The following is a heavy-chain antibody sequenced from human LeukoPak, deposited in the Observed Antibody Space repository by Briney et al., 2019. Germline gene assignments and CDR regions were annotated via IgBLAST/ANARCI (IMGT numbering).Heavy chain of an antibody. Sequence: PSETLSLTCTVSGGSISSYYWSWIRQPPGKGLEWIGYIYYSGSTNYNPSLTSRVTISVDTSKNQFSLKLSSVTAADTAVYYCARDGGPPGFDYWGQGTLVTVSS. D-gene: IGHD3-16*01. CDR3: ARDGGPPGFDY. CDR1: GGSISSYY. J-gene: IGHJ4*02. CDR2: IYYSGST. V-gene: IGHV4-59*01.